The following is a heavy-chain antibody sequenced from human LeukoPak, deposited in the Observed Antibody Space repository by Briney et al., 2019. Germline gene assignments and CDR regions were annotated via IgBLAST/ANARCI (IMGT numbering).Heavy chain of an antibody. CDR3: ASPAKESLTLQLWYSFDY. V-gene: IGHV4-39*01. J-gene: IGHJ4*02. D-gene: IGHD5-18*01. CDR1: GDSISSSSYY. Sequence: PSETLSLTCTVSGDSISSSSYYWGWIRQPPGKGLEWIGSIYNSGSTYYNPSLKSRVTISVDTSKNQFSLKLSSVTAADTAVYYCASPAKESLTLQLWYSFDYWGQGTLVTVSS. CDR2: IYNSGST.